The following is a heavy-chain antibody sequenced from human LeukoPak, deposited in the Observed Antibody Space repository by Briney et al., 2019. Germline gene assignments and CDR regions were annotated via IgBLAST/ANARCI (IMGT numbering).Heavy chain of an antibody. V-gene: IGHV1-2*02. CDR2: INPNSGGT. Sequence: GASVKVSCKASGYTFTGYYMHWVRQAPGQGLEWMGWINPNSGGTNYAQKFQGRVTMTRDTSISTAYMELSRLRSDDTAVYYCARDGCSSTSCWRGNNWFDPWGQGTLVTVSS. D-gene: IGHD2-2*01. CDR3: ARDGCSSTSCWRGNNWFDP. J-gene: IGHJ5*02. CDR1: GYTFTGYY.